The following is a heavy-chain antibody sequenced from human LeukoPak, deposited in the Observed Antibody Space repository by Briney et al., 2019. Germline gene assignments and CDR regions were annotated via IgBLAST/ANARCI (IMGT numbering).Heavy chain of an antibody. CDR1: GFIFSRYG. CDR2: IGYDGSNK. Sequence: RPGGSLRLSCAASGFIFSRYGMRWVRQAPGKGLEWVAVIGYDGSNKYYADSVKGRFTISRDNSKNTLYLQMNSLRAEDTAVYYCARGALWFGEIHWGIDYWGQGTLVTVSS. V-gene: IGHV3-33*01. CDR3: ARGALWFGEIHWGIDY. D-gene: IGHD3-10*01. J-gene: IGHJ4*02.